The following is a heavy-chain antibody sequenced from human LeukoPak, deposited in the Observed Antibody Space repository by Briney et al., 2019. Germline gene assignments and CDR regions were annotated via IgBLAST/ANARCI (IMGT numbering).Heavy chain of an antibody. CDR2: ISSSTSTI. CDR3: ARGDCSGGSCYLSLTTIDY. D-gene: IGHD2-15*01. J-gene: IGHJ4*02. Sequence: GGSLRLSCAASGFTFSSYSMNWVRQAPGKGLEWVSYISSSTSTIYYADSVKGRFTISRDNAKNSLYLQMNSLRAEDTALYYCARGDCSGGSCYLSLTTIDYWGQGTLVTVSS. V-gene: IGHV3-48*01. CDR1: GFTFSSYS.